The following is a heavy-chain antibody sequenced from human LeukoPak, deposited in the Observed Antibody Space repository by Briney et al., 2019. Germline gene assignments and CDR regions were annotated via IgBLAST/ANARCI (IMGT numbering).Heavy chain of an antibody. J-gene: IGHJ4*02. CDR1: GATFNIYA. Sequence: SVTLSFTASGATFNIYAISWVRHAPGQGLEWMGGIIPIFGTANYAQKFQGRVTITTDESTSTAYMELSSLRSEDTAVYYCASLHYSSGWYFDYWGQGTLVTVSS. CDR2: IIPIFGTA. D-gene: IGHD6-19*01. V-gene: IGHV1-69*05. CDR3: ASLHYSSGWYFDY.